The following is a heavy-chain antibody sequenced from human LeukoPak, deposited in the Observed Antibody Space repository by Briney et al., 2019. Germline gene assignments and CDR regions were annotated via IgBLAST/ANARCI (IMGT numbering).Heavy chain of an antibody. J-gene: IGHJ5*02. CDR3: ARDWLGVGATAPSWFDP. V-gene: IGHV1-69*05. D-gene: IGHD1-26*01. CDR1: GGTFSSYA. Sequence: ASVKVSCKASGGTFSSYAISWVRQAPGQGLEWMGGIIPIFGTANYAQKFQGRVTITTDESTSTAYMELGSLRSEDTAVYYCARDWLGVGATAPSWFDPWGQGTLVTVSS. CDR2: IIPIFGTA.